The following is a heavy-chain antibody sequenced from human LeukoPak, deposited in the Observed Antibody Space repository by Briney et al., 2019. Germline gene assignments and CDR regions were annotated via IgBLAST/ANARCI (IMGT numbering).Heavy chain of an antibody. CDR3: ARVSYGTGGIDY. CDR2: IYHSGST. CDR1: GGSISSGGYS. D-gene: IGHD5-18*01. Sequence: SPSLTCAVSGGSISSGGYSWSWIRQPPGKGLEWIGYIYHSGSTYYNPSLKSRVTISVDRSKNQFSLKLSSVTAADTAVYYCARVSYGTGGIDYWGQGTLVTVSS. J-gene: IGHJ4*02. V-gene: IGHV4-30-2*01.